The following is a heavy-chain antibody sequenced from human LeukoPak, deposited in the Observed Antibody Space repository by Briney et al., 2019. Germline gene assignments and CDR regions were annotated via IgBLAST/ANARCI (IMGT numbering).Heavy chain of an antibody. V-gene: IGHV1-3*01. CDR1: GNSISNYA. J-gene: IGHJ5*02. CDR2: INAGNGNT. Sequence: ASVKVSCKASGNSISNYAVSWVRQAPGQRLEWMGWINAGNGNTKYSQKFQGRVTITRDTSASTAYMELSSLRSEDTAVYYCASPLQPSVPWGQGTLVTVSS. D-gene: IGHD4-11*01. CDR3: ASPLQPSVP.